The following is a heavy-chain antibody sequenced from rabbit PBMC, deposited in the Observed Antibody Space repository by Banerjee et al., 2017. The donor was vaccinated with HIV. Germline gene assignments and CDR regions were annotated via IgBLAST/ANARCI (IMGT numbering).Heavy chain of an antibody. Sequence: QSLEESGGDLVKPGASLTLTCTTSGFSFSSSYYMCWVRQAPGKGLEWIACIYVDSSGYTYYANWAKGRFTVSRSTSLNTVDLKMTSLTAADTATYFCARDVAGSGLYFNLWGQGTLVTVS. CDR3: ARDVAGSGLYFNL. D-gene: IGHD8-1*01. J-gene: IGHJ4*01. CDR1: GFSFSSSYY. V-gene: IGHV1S40*01. CDR2: IYVDSSGYT.